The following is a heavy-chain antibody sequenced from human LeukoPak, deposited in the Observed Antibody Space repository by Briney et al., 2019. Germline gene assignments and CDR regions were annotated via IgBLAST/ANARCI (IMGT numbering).Heavy chain of an antibody. CDR3: ASAGDGDYDY. J-gene: IGHJ4*02. D-gene: IGHD4-17*01. CDR2: INHSGST. V-gene: IGHV4-39*07. CDR1: GGSISISSYY. Sequence: SETLSLTCTVSGGSISISSYYWGWIRQAPGKGLEWIGSINHSGSTNYNPSLKSRVTISVDTSKNQFSLKLSSVTAADTAVYYCASAGDGDYDYWGQGTLVTVSS.